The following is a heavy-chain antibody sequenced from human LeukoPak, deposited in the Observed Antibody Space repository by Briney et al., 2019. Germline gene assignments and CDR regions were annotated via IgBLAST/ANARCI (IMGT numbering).Heavy chain of an antibody. CDR1: GFTFSNYG. CDR2: ISYDGSNK. V-gene: IGHV3-30*03. J-gene: IGHJ4*02. Sequence: GGSLRLSCAASGFTFSNYGMHWVRQAPGKGLEGVAVISYDGSNKYYADSVKGRFTISRDNSKKALYLQMNSLRAEDTAVYYCARAESWGQGTLVTVSS. CDR3: ARAES.